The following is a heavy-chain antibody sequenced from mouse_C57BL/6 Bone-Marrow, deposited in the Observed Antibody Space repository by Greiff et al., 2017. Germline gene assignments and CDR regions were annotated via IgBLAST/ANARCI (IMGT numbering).Heavy chain of an antibody. CDR1: GYTFTSYW. D-gene: IGHD1-1*01. Sequence: QVQLQQPGAELVMPGASVKLSCKASGYTFTSYWMHWVKQRPGQGLEWIGEIDPSDSYTNYNQKFKGKSTLTVDKSSSTAYMQLSSLTSEDSAAYYCARNYYGIDAMDYWGQGTSVTVSS. CDR3: ARNYYGIDAMDY. V-gene: IGHV1-69*01. CDR2: IDPSDSYT. J-gene: IGHJ4*01.